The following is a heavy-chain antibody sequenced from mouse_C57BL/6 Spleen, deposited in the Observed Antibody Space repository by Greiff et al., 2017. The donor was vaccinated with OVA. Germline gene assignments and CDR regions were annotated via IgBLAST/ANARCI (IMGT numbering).Heavy chain of an antibody. CDR2: INPGSGGT. V-gene: IGHV1-54*01. D-gene: IGHD1-1*01. Sequence: QVQLQQSGAELVRPGTSVKVSCKASGYAFTNYLIEWVKQRPGQGLEWIGVINPGSGGTNYNEKFKGKATLTADKSSSTAYMQLSSLTSEDSAVYFCARWDYGSGTYYAMDYWGQGTSVTVSS. CDR1: GYAFTNYL. CDR3: ARWDYGSGTYYAMDY. J-gene: IGHJ4*01.